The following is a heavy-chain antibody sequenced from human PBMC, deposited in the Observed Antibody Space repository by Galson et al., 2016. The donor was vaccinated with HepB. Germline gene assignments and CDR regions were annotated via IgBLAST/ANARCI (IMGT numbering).Heavy chain of an antibody. J-gene: IGHJ6*02. CDR2: IRYSVAI. CDR1: GFDFSRHD. D-gene: IGHD3-22*01. V-gene: IGHV3-48*03. CDR3: ARGKSNHWYAYKRTNYYNMDV. Sequence: SLRLSCATSGFDFSRHDMNWVRQAPGKGLEWIAHIRYSVAIFYAESVQGRFLISRDNARDSLYLQMNSLRVEDTGLYFCARGKSNHWYAYKRTNYYNMDVWGQGTPVIVSS.